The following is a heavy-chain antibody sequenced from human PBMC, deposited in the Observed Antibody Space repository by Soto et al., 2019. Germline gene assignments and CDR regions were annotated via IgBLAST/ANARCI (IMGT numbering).Heavy chain of an antibody. D-gene: IGHD3-10*01. V-gene: IGHV3-53*01. CDR1: GFTVSNNY. CDR3: ATHPGGGGY. CDR2: IYSGGYT. Sequence: EVQLVESGGGLIQPGGSLRLSCAVSGFTVSNNYMSWVRQAPGKGLEGVSVIYSGGYTAYGDSVKGRFTISRDNSKNTQYLQRNGGGAAAPAVYSWATHPGGGGYWGQGTLVTVSS. J-gene: IGHJ4*02.